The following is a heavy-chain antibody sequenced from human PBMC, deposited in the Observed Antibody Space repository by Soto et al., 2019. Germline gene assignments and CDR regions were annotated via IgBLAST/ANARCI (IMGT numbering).Heavy chain of an antibody. D-gene: IGHD3-22*01. Sequence: PSETLSLTCTVSGGSITTGGYYWTWIRQHPGKGLELIGYIYHSGSTSYNPSLKSRVTISVDTSKNQFSLRLSSVTAADTAVYYCARAYYDTSGYSLDPWGQGILVTVSS. CDR1: GGSITTGGYY. J-gene: IGHJ5*02. CDR3: ARAYYDTSGYSLDP. CDR2: IYHSGST. V-gene: IGHV4-31*03.